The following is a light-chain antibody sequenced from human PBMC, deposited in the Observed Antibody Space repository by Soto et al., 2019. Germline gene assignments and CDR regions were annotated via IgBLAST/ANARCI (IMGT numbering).Light chain of an antibody. CDR3: QQYYKTPLT. Sequence: DIVMTQSPDSLVVSLGERATINCKSSQSVLYSSNNQNYLAWYQQKPGQPPKLLFYWASTRESGVPDRFSGSGSGTDFTLTISSLQAKDVAVYYCQQYYKTPLTFGGGTKVEIK. J-gene: IGKJ4*01. V-gene: IGKV4-1*01. CDR1: QSVLYSSNNQNY. CDR2: WAS.